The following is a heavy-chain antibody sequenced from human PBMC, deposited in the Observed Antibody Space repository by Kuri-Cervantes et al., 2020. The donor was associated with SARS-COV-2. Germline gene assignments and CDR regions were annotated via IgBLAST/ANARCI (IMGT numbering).Heavy chain of an antibody. CDR1: GYSISSGYY. J-gene: IGHJ3*02. CDR2: IYHSGST. D-gene: IGHD5-24*01. Sequence: GSLRLSCAVSGYSISSGYYWGWIRQPPGKGLEWIGSIYHSGSTYYNPSLKSRVTISVDTSKNQFSLKLSSVTAADTAVYYCARLRRQSVAFDIWGQGTMVTVSS. V-gene: IGHV4-38-2*01. CDR3: ARLRRQSVAFDI.